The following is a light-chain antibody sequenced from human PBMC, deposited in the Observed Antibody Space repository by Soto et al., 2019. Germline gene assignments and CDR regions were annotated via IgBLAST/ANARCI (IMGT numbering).Light chain of an antibody. J-gene: IGKJ2*01. Sequence: DIQMTRSPSTLSASVGDRVTITCRASQSINTWLAWYQQKPGKAPKILIYDASNLESGVPSRFSGSGSGTEFTLTISSLQPDDFATSYCQKYNGPFGQGTKVEIK. CDR3: QKYNGP. CDR2: DAS. CDR1: QSINTW. V-gene: IGKV1-5*01.